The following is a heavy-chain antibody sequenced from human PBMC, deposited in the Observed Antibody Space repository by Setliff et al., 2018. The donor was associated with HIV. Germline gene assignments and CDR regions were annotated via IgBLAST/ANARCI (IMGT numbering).Heavy chain of an antibody. CDR2: IRHNGRNQ. Sequence: GESLRLSCAASGFTFSSYGMHWVRQGPGKGLEWVAFIRHNGRNQYYAESVKGRFTVSRGNSKNTLFLQMDSLNHEDTALYFCARSQWEVPILSWFDPWGQGTSVTVSS. D-gene: IGHD1-26*01. V-gene: IGHV3-30*02. CDR3: ARSQWEVPILSWFDP. CDR1: GFTFSSYG. J-gene: IGHJ5*02.